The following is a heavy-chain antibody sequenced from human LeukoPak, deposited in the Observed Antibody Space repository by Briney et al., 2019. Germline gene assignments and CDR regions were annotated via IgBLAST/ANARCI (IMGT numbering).Heavy chain of an antibody. Sequence: SVKVSCKASGGTFSSYTISWVRQAPGQGLEWMGRIIPILGIANYAQKFQGRVTITADKSTSTAYMELSSLRSEDAAVYYCARGGFKTRCYDLWGQGTLVTVSS. J-gene: IGHJ4*02. CDR1: GGTFSSYT. D-gene: IGHD2-2*01. CDR3: ARGGFKTRCYDL. V-gene: IGHV1-69*02. CDR2: IIPILGIA.